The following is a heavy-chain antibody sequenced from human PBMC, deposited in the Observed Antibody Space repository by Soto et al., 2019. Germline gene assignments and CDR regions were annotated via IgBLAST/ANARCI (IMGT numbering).Heavy chain of an antibody. J-gene: IGHJ4*02. Sequence: SETLSLTCAVYGGSFSGYYWSWIRQPPGKGLEWIGEINHSGSTNYNPSLKSRVTISVDTSENQFSLRLSSVTAADTAVYYCARYYELGSPHFDYWGQGTLVTVSS. V-gene: IGHV4-34*01. CDR3: ARYYELGSPHFDY. D-gene: IGHD3-10*01. CDR2: INHSGST. CDR1: GGSFSGYY.